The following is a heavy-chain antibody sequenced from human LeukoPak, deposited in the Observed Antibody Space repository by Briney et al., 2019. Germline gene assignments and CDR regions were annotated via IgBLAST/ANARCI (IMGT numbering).Heavy chain of an antibody. D-gene: IGHD5-24*01. J-gene: IGHJ4*02. CDR2: ISYDGSDE. Sequence: GGSLRLSCAASGFIFNNYAMHWVRQAPGKGLEWVAVISYDGSDEYYADSVKGRFTISRDNSKDTLYLQMNNLRAEDTAIYYCGKELKRWQQIFEYWGQGTLVTVSS. V-gene: IGHV3-30*04. CDR3: GKELKRWQQIFEY. CDR1: GFIFNNYA.